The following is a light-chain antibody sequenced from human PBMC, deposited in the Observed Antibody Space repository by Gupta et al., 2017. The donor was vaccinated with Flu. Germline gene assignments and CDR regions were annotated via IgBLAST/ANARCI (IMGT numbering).Light chain of an antibody. J-gene: IGKJ1*01. CDR1: RTVNGHY. V-gene: IGKV3-20*01. CDR3: RHYCDNPPT. Sequence: SPGERATLCCRASRTVNGHYVDWYAKTYGQEPRRRISAAFNRATGSLERFTGSETGGSGSGTDFTLTISRLDPEDFAMYYCRHYCDNPPTFGQGTKVEIK. CDR2: AAF.